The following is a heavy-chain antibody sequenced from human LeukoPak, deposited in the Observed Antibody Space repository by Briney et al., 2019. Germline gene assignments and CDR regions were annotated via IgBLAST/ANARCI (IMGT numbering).Heavy chain of an antibody. CDR3: ARGSPTYYYDSRDAFDI. CDR1: GFTFSSYW. D-gene: IGHD3-22*01. CDR2: IKQDGSEK. Sequence: GGSLRLSCAASGFTFSSYWMSWVRQAPGKGLEWVANIKQDGSEKYYVDSVKGRFTISRDNAKNSLYLQMNSLRAEDTAVYYCARGSPTYYYDSRDAFDIWGQGTMVTVSS. J-gene: IGHJ3*02. V-gene: IGHV3-7*01.